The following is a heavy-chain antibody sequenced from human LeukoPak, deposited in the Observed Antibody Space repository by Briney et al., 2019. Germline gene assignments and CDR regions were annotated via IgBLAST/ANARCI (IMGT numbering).Heavy chain of an antibody. D-gene: IGHD6-13*01. V-gene: IGHV4-61*02. CDR1: GGSISSGSYY. J-gene: IGHJ4*02. Sequence: SQTLSLTCTVSGGSISSGSYYWSWIRQPAGKGLEWIGRIYTSGSTNYNPSLKSRVTISVDTSKNQFPLKLSSVTAADTAVYYCARLDGEIAAAGHFDYWGQGTLVTVSS. CDR2: IYTSGST. CDR3: ARLDGEIAAAGHFDY.